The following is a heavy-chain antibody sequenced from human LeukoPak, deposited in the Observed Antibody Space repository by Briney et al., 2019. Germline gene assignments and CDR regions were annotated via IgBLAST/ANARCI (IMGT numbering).Heavy chain of an antibody. J-gene: IGHJ6*02. D-gene: IGHD4-17*01. Sequence: PGGSQRLSCASSGFTFSSYHMNGVRQAPKKGLEWVSDIHSSGSTIYYADSVKGRFSIARENAKNSLYLQMNSLRAEDTAVYHCARDGTTVITNYYYGMDVWRQGTTLTVSS. CDR1: GFTFSSYH. V-gene: IGHV3-48*03. CDR3: ARDGTTVITNYYYGMDV. CDR2: IHSSGSTI.